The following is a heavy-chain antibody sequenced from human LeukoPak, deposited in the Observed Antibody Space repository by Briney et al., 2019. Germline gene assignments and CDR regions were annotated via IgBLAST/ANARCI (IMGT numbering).Heavy chain of an antibody. CDR2: IFSSESS. J-gene: IGHJ5*02. V-gene: IGHV4-31*03. CDR1: GDSISSGGYY. Sequence: SETLSLTCTVSGDSISSGGYYWNWIRQYPEKGLEWIGYIFSSESSYYNPSLRSRVTISVDTSKNQFSLILSSVTAADTAVYYCARGSRRNWFDPWGQGILVTVSS. CDR3: ARGSRRNWFDP.